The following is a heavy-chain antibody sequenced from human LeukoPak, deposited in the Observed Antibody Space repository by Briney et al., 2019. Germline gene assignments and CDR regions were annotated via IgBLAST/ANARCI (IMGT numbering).Heavy chain of an antibody. D-gene: IGHD3-9*01. CDR2: IKQDGSEK. Sequence: QAGGSLRLSCAASGFTFSSYWMSWVRQAPGKGLEWVANIKQDGSEKYYVDSVKGRFTISRDNAKNSLYLQMNSLRAEDTAVYYCASIYASLRYFDWIHRGEEFFDYWGQGTLVTVSS. CDR1: GFTFSSYW. CDR3: ASIYASLRYFDWIHRGEEFFDY. V-gene: IGHV3-7*01. J-gene: IGHJ4*02.